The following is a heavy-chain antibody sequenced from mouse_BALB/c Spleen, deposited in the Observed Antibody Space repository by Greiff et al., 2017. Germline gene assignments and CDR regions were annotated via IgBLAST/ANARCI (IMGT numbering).Heavy chain of an antibody. CDR1: GYTFTSYW. CDR2: IDPSDSYT. V-gene: IGHV1-69*02. J-gene: IGHJ4*01. Sequence: QVQLQQPGAELVKPGASVKLSCKASGYTFTSYWMHWVKQRPGQGLEWIGEIDPSDSYTNYNQKFKGKATLTVDKSSSTAYMQLSSLTSEDSAVYYCARITTGAMDYWGQGTSVTVSS. D-gene: IGHD1-1*01. CDR3: ARITTGAMDY.